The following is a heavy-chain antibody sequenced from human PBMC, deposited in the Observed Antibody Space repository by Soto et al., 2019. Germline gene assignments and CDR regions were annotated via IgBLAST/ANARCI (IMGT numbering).Heavy chain of an antibody. J-gene: IGHJ6*04. CDR3: ASLDRYYYYGMDV. CDR2: IFYSGTT. Sequence: SETLSLTCTVSGGSISSGGYYWSWIRQYPGKGLEWIGNIFYSGTTSYNPSLKSRVAISIDTSKNQFSLKLSSVTAADTAVYYCASLDRYYYYGMDVWGKGTTVTASS. V-gene: IGHV4-30-4*01. CDR1: GGSISSGGYY.